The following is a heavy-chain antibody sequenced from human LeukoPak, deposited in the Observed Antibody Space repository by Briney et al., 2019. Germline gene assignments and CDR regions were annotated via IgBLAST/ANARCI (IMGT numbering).Heavy chain of an antibody. J-gene: IGHJ4*02. V-gene: IGHV1-18*01. CDR1: GYTFSINV. Sequence: ASVKVSRTASGYTFSINVISWVRQAPRQRLGWMGWMSANHCNTNYAQRVQGRVTMTTDTSTSTAYMELRSLTSDDTAVYYCARGGTVVDTANPFDYWGQGTLVTVSS. CDR3: ARGGTVVDTANPFDY. CDR2: MSANHCNT. D-gene: IGHD5-18*01.